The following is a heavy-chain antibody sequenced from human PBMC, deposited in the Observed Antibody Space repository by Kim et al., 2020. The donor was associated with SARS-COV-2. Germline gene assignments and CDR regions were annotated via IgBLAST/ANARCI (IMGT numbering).Heavy chain of an antibody. CDR3: ARVYYYDSSGYYPSWFDP. V-gene: IGHV4-39*01. D-gene: IGHD3-22*01. Sequence: KSRVTISVDTSKNQFSLKLSSVTAADTAVYYCARVYYYDSSGYYPSWFDPWGQGTLVTVSS. J-gene: IGHJ5*02.